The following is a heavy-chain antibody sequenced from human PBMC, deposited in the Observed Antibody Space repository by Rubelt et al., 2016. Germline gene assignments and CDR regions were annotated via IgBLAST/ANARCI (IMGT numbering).Heavy chain of an antibody. Sequence: GFTFSSYAMHWVRQAPGKGLEWVAVISYDGSNKYYADSVKGRFTISRDNSKNTLYLQMNSLRAEDTVVYYCASGITIFGVVIMGDDGAFDYWGQGTLVTVSS. J-gene: IGHJ4*02. CDR2: ISYDGSNK. D-gene: IGHD3-3*01. CDR3: ASGITIFGVVIMGDDGAFDY. CDR1: GFTFSSYA. V-gene: IGHV3-30*04.